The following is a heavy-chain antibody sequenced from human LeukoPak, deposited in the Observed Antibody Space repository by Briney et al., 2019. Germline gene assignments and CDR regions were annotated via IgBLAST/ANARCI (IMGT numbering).Heavy chain of an antibody. J-gene: IGHJ4*02. CDR2: INPNSGGT. V-gene: IGHV1-2*02. CDR1: GYTFTGYY. CDR3: ARDYYGSGSYFRSEESYFDY. D-gene: IGHD3-10*01. Sequence: ASVKVSCKASGYTFTGYYMHWVRQAPGQGLEWMGWINPNSGGTNYAQKFQGRVTMTRDTSISTAYMELSRLRSDDTAVYYCARDYYGSGSYFRSEESYFDYWGQGTLVTVSS.